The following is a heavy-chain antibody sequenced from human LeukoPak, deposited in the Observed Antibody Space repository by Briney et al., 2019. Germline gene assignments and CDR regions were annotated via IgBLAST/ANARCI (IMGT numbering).Heavy chain of an antibody. J-gene: IGHJ4*02. CDR1: GGSMSSYY. Sequence: SETLSLTCTVSGGSMSSYYWNWIRQPPGKGLEWIGYIYNSGSTNYNHSLKSRVTISVDTSKGQFSLKLSSVTAADTAVYYCARRQYYDSSGYWYYFDYWGQGTLVTVSS. V-gene: IGHV4-59*08. CDR2: IYNSGST. D-gene: IGHD3-22*01. CDR3: ARRQYYDSSGYWYYFDY.